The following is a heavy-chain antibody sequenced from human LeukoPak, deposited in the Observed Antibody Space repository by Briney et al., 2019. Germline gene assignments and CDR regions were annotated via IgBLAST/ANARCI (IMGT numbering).Heavy chain of an antibody. J-gene: IGHJ5*02. CDR2: MNPNSGDT. V-gene: IGHV1-2*02. CDR1: GYTFADYY. D-gene: IGHD2-2*01. CDR3: AKDPFDQMLPENWFDP. Sequence: GASVKVSCKASGYTFADYYIHWVRQAPGQGLEWVGWMNPNSGDTNYARSFQGRDTMTRDTSISTAYTELSRLRFDDTAVYYCAKDPFDQMLPENWFDPWGQGTLVTVSS.